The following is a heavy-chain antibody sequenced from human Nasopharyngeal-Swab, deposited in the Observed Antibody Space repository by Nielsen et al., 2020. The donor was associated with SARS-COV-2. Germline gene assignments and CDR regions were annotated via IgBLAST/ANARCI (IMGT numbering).Heavy chain of an antibody. V-gene: IGHV1-2*02. CDR3: ARAISNTREMDV. Sequence: ASVKVSCKASGYTFTGYYMHWVRQAPGQGLEWMEWINPNSGGTNNAQKFQGRVTMTRDTSISTAYMELSRLRSDDTAVYYCARAISNTREMDVWGQGTTVTVSS. D-gene: IGHD2-2*01. CDR2: INPNSGGT. CDR1: GYTFTGYY. J-gene: IGHJ6*02.